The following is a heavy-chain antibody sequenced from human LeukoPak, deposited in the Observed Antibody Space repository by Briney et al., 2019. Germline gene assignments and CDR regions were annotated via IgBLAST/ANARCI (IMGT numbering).Heavy chain of an antibody. CDR2: ISSSGNTK. Sequence: GGSLRLSCAASGFTFSDFYMSWIRQAPGKGLEWVSYISSSGNTKYYADSVKGRFTMSRDNAKNSLYLQMDSLRVEDTAVYYCAKDPRPGFWTVVDVWGQGTTVTVSS. CDR1: GFTFSDFY. V-gene: IGHV3-11*01. J-gene: IGHJ6*02. CDR3: AKDPRPGFWTVVDV. D-gene: IGHD3-3*01.